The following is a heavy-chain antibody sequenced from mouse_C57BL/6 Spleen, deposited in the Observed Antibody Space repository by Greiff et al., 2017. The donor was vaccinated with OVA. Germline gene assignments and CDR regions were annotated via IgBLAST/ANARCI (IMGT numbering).Heavy chain of an antibody. Sequence: QVQLQQSGAELVRPGTSVKLSCKASGYTFTSYWMHWVKQRPGQGLEWIGVIDPSDSYTNYNQKFKGKATLTVDTSSSTAYMQLSSLTSEDSAVYYCALRGSSGYYYAMDYWGQGTSVTVSA. J-gene: IGHJ4*01. D-gene: IGHD3-2*02. V-gene: IGHV1-59*01. CDR1: GYTFTSYW. CDR3: ALRGSSGYYYAMDY. CDR2: IDPSDSYT.